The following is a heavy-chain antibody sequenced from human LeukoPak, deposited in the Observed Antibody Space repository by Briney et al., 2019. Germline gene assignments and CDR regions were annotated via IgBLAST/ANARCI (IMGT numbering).Heavy chain of an antibody. Sequence: PGGSLRLSCAASGFTFDDYGMSWVRQAPGKGLEWVSGINWNGGSTGYADSVKGRFTISRDNAKNSLYLQMNSLRAEDTALYYCATGDGYNYALVYWGQGTLVTVSS. J-gene: IGHJ4*02. CDR3: ATGDGYNYALVY. D-gene: IGHD5-24*01. CDR2: INWNGGST. V-gene: IGHV3-20*04. CDR1: GFTFDDYG.